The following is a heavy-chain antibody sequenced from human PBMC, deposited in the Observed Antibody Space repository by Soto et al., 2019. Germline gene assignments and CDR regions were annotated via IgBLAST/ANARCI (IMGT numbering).Heavy chain of an antibody. CDR2: INHSGGT. D-gene: IGHD1-1*01. V-gene: IGHV4-34*01. CDR3: ARGHSTTGTARDRPSFDN. J-gene: IGHJ4*02. Sequence: SETLSLTCAVYGGSFSGYYWTWIRQPPGEGLEWIGEINHSGGTSYNPSLKSRVTISVDTSKNQFSLKLTSVTAADTAVYFCARGHSTTGTARDRPSFDNWGQGTLVTVSS. CDR1: GGSFSGYY.